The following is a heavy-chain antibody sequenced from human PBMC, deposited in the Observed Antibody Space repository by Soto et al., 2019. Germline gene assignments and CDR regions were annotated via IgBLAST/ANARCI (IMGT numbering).Heavy chain of an antibody. CDR1: GYTFTSYG. CDR3: ARDAGDYETGDNWFDP. D-gene: IGHD4-17*01. Sequence: QVQLVQSGAEVKKPGASVKVSCKASGYTFTSYGISWVRQAPGQGLEWMGWISAYNGNTNYAQKLQGRVTMTTDTSTSTADMELRSLRSDDTAVYYCARDAGDYETGDNWFDPWGQGTLVTVSS. V-gene: IGHV1-18*01. J-gene: IGHJ5*02. CDR2: ISAYNGNT.